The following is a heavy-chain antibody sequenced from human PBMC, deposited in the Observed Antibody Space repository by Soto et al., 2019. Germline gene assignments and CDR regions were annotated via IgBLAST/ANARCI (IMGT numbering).Heavy chain of an antibody. CDR3: AKSGDYIFAY. Sequence: SETLSLTCAVYGGSFSGYYWSWIRQPPGKGLEWIGEINHSGSTNYNPSLKSRVTISVDTSKNQFSLKLSSVTAADTAVYYCAKSGDYIFAYWGQGTLVTVSS. CDR1: GGSFSGYY. V-gene: IGHV4-34*01. D-gene: IGHD4-17*01. J-gene: IGHJ4*02. CDR2: INHSGST.